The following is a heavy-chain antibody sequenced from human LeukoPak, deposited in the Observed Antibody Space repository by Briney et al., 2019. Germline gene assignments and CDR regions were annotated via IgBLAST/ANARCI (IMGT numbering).Heavy chain of an antibody. D-gene: IGHD2-15*01. V-gene: IGHV4-59*02. CDR3: ARIHRYCSGGACYVLDN. J-gene: IGHJ4*02. CDR1: GGSVSGYY. Sequence: SETLSLTCVVSGGSVSGYYWGWIRQPPGRGLEGIGYVYYSGSTNYNPPFKSRITISVDTSRNQFSLQLSSVTAADTAVYYCARIHRYCSGGACYVLDNWGQGTLVAVSS. CDR2: VYYSGST.